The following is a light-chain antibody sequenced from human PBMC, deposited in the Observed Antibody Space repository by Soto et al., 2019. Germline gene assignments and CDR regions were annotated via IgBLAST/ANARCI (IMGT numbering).Light chain of an antibody. CDR1: SSDVGGYNY. CDR2: DVS. CDR3: SACTISSTLV. V-gene: IGLV2-14*01. Sequence: QSALTQPASVSGSPGQSITISCTGTSSDVGGYNYVSWYQQQPGKAPKLMIYDVSNRPSGVSNRFSSSKSCNSASLTISGLQAEDEADCYCSACTISSTLVFGRGTKVTVL. J-gene: IGLJ2*01.